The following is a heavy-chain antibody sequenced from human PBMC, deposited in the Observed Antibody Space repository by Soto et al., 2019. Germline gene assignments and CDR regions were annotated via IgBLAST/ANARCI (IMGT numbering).Heavy chain of an antibody. Sequence: EVQLVESGGALVQPGGSLRLTCATSGFTFSNYWMTWVLQAPGTGLEWVANINKDGSQTSFVDSVKGRFTIFRDNAKSSLSLQMNSLRGEDTAKYYCVKEIAAAQWGQGTLVTFSS. CDR1: GFTFSNYW. D-gene: IGHD6-25*01. CDR3: VKEIAAAQ. CDR2: INKDGSQT. J-gene: IGHJ4*02. V-gene: IGHV3-7*01.